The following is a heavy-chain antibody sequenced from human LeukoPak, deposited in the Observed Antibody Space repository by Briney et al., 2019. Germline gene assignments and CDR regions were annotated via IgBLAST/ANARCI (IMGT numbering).Heavy chain of an antibody. J-gene: IGHJ4*02. Sequence: GGSLRLSCAASGFTFSSYAMSWVRQAPGKGLEWVSAISGSGGSTYYADSVKGRFTISRDNSKNTLYLQMNSLRAEDTAVYYCASPEQQLVRARSDYWGQGTLVTVSS. CDR3: ASPEQQLVRARSDY. CDR1: GFTFSSYA. D-gene: IGHD6-13*01. V-gene: IGHV3-23*01. CDR2: ISGSGGST.